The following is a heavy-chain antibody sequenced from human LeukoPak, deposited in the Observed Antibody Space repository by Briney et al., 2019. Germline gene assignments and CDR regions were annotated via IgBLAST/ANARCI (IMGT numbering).Heavy chain of an antibody. D-gene: IGHD3-10*01. J-gene: IGHJ4*02. V-gene: IGHV3-23*01. CDR1: GFTFSSYA. CDR2: VSAGGDNT. Sequence: GGSLRLSCAASGFTFSSYAMSWVRQAPGKGLEWVSAVSAGGDNTYYADSVKGRFTISRDTSLNTLYLQMTSLRAEDTAVYFCAKRGIVIRGILVIGYHQEAYRYDYWGQGVLVTVSS. CDR3: AKRGIVIRGILVIGYHQEAYRYDY.